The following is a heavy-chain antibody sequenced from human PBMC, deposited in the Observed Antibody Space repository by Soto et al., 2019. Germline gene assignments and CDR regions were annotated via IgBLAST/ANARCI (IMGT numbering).Heavy chain of an antibody. V-gene: IGHV1-18*01. CDR2: ISAYNGNT. Sequence: ASVKVSCKASGYTFTSYGISWVRQAPGQGLEWMGWISAYNGNTNYAQKLQGRVTMTTDTSTSTAYMELRSLRSDDTAVYYCATDDSSIAVAGSRLYYWGQGTLVTVSS. CDR3: ATDDSSIAVAGSRLYY. CDR1: GYTFTSYG. D-gene: IGHD6-19*01. J-gene: IGHJ4*02.